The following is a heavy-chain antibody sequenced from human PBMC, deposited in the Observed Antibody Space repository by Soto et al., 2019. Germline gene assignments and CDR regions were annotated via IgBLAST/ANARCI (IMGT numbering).Heavy chain of an antibody. D-gene: IGHD6-19*01. CDR3: ARGPYSSGWYVGGDAFDI. CDR1: GFTVSSNY. J-gene: IGHJ3*02. CDR2: IYSGGST. Sequence: EVQLVESGGGLVQPGGSLRLSCAASGFTVSSNYMSWVRQAPGKGLEWVSVIYSGGSTYYADSVKGRFTISRHNSKNTLYLQMNSLRAEDTVVYYCARGPYSSGWYVGGDAFDIWGQGTMVTVSS. V-gene: IGHV3-53*04.